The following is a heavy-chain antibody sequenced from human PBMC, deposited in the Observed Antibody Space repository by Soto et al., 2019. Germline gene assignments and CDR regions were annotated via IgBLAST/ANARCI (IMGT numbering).Heavy chain of an antibody. J-gene: IGHJ4*02. CDR3: AIDRPRRTSGDFFDY. V-gene: IGHV3-23*01. D-gene: IGHD1-1*01. CDR1: GFTFSTYA. Sequence: EVQLLESGGKLVQPGGSLTLSCAASGFTFSTYAMAWVRQAPGKGLEWVSGVSASGLNTDYADPVKGRFYTSRDNSKTAVSLHLSSLRAEDGALLCWAIDRPRRTSGDFFDYWGQGTPVTFSS. CDR2: VSASGLNT.